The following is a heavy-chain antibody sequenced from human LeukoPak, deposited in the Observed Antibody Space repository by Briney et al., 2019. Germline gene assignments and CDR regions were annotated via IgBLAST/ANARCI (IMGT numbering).Heavy chain of an antibody. D-gene: IGHD3-10*01. CDR3: AKESPYGVNWIDP. CDR2: VSDGGGST. J-gene: IGHJ5*02. CDR1: GFTFRSYA. V-gene: IGHV3-23*01. Sequence: QPGASLRLSCAASGFTFRSYAMSWVRQAPEKGLEWVSAVSDGGGSTYYADSVKGRFTISRDDSKSTLYLQMNSLRAEDTAVYYCAKESPYGVNWIDPRGQGALVTVSS.